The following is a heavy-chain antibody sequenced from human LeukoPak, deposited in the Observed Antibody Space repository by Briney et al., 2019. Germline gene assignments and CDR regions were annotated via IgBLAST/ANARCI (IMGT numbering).Heavy chain of an antibody. V-gene: IGHV3-7*01. D-gene: IGHD6-19*01. Sequence: PGGSLRLSCAASGFTFSSYWMSWVRQAPGKGLEWVANIKQDGSEKYYVDSVKGRFTISRDNAKNSLYLQMNSLRAEDTAVYYCARDLPSAEYSSGWAYYFDYWGQGTLVTVSS. CDR3: ARDLPSAEYSSGWAYYFDY. J-gene: IGHJ4*02. CDR2: IKQDGSEK. CDR1: GFTFSSYW.